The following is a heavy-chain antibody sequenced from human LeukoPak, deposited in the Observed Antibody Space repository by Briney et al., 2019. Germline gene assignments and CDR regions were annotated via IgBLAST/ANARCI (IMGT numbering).Heavy chain of an antibody. CDR3: ASDQSIGTDLRYFFDY. Sequence: GGSLRLSCAASGITFSRYAMNWVLQAPGKGLEWVSYISSISNYIQYADSVKGRFTISRDNAKNSLYLQMNSLRDEDTAVYYCASDQSIGTDLRYFFDYWGQGTLVTVSS. J-gene: IGHJ4*02. CDR1: GITFSRYA. CDR2: ISSISNYI. D-gene: IGHD3-9*01. V-gene: IGHV3-48*02.